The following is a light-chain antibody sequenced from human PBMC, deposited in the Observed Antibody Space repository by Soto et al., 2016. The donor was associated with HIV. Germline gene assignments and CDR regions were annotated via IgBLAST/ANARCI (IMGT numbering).Light chain of an antibody. CDR2: AVS. CDR3: QQLNSYPLT. CDR1: QGISSY. J-gene: IGKJ4*01. Sequence: DIQLTQSPSFLSASVGDRVTITCRASQGISSYLAWYQQKPGKAPKVLIYAVSTLQSGVPSRFSGSGSGTEFTLTINNLRPEDFTTYYCQQLNSYPLTFGGGTKVEIK. V-gene: IGKV1-9*01.